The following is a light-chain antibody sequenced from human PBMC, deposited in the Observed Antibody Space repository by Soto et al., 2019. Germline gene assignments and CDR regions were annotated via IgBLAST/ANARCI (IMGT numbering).Light chain of an antibody. CDR3: QHYGNSLPLT. CDR1: QSVGSNY. J-gene: IGKJ4*01. V-gene: IGKV3-20*01. Sequence: EIVLTQSPGTLSLSPGDRATLSCRASQSVGSNYLDWYQQKPGQAPRLLLYGASSRAIGIPDRFSGSGSGTDFTLIISRLEPEDFAVYYCQHYGNSLPLTFGGGTKVEIK. CDR2: GAS.